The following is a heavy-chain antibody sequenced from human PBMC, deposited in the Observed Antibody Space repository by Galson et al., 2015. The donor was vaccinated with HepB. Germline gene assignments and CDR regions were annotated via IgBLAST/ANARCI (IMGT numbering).Heavy chain of an antibody. J-gene: IGHJ5*02. CDR3: ARERRVYSSGWYVAGSPRNWFDP. CDR1: GFTFSSYA. D-gene: IGHD6-19*01. Sequence: SLRLSCAASGFTFSSYAMHWVRQAPGKGLEWVAVISYDGSNKYYADSVKGRFTISRDNSKNTLYLQMNSLRAEDTAVYYCARERRVYSSGWYVAGSPRNWFDPWGQGTLVTVSS. CDR2: ISYDGSNK. V-gene: IGHV3-30*04.